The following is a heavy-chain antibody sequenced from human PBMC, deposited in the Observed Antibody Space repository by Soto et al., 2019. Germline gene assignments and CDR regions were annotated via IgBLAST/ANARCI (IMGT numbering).Heavy chain of an antibody. V-gene: IGHV4-59*08. J-gene: IGHJ4*02. CDR3: ARHIGYCSSTSCQLPDY. Sequence: SETLSLTCTVSGGSISSYYWSWIRQPPGKGLEWIGYIYYSGSTNYNPSLKSRVTISVDTSKNQFSLKLSSVTAADTAVYYCARHIGYCSSTSCQLPDYWGQGTLVTVSS. D-gene: IGHD2-2*03. CDR1: GGSISSYY. CDR2: IYYSGST.